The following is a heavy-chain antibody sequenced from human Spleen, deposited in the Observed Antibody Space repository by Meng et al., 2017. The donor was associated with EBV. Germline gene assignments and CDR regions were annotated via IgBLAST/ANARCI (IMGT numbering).Heavy chain of an antibody. V-gene: IGHV1-8*01. CDR1: GYTFTNYD. D-gene: IGHD3-10*01. CDR3: ARYTSGSYNFDY. Sequence: QVQSVQSGAEVKKPGASVKGSCKASGYTFTNYDINWVRQATGQGLEWMGWINPNSGNTDYAQNFQGRVTMTTNTSINTAYMELSSLRSGDTAVYYCARYTSGSYNFDYWGQGTLVTVSS. CDR2: INPNSGNT. J-gene: IGHJ4*02.